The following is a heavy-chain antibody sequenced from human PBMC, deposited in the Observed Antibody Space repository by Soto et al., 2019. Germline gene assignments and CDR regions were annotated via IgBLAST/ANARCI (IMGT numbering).Heavy chain of an antibody. J-gene: IGHJ4*02. Sequence: GGSLRLSCAASGFSFSSYWMSWVRQAPGKGLEWVANIKEDGINKYYVDSVKGRFTISRDNANNSLYLQMDSLRAEDTAVYYCAREAPVAFLDNWGQGTLVTVSS. CDR3: AREAPVAFLDN. V-gene: IGHV3-7*01. D-gene: IGHD2-2*01. CDR1: GFSFSSYW. CDR2: IKEDGINK.